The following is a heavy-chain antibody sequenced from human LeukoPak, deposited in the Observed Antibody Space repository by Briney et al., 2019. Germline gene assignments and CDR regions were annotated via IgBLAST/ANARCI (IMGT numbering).Heavy chain of an antibody. CDR1: GGSISSYF. CDR3: ARVKKEYYFDY. D-gene: IGHD4-23*01. Sequence: SETLSLTCTVSGGSISSYFYIWVRQPPGKGLEWIGYIYYSGSTNYNPSLKSRVTISVDTSKSQFSLKLSSVTAADTAVYYCARVKKEYYFDYWGQGTLVTVSS. J-gene: IGHJ4*02. CDR2: IYYSGST. V-gene: IGHV4-59*01.